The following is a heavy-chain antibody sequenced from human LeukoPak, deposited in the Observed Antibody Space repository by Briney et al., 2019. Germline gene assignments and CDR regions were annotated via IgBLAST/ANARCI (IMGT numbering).Heavy chain of an antibody. J-gene: IGHJ5*02. Sequence: GASMKVSCKASGYTFTSYGISWVRQAPGQGLEWMGWISAYNGNTNYAQKLQGRVTMTTDTSTSTAYMELRSLRSDDTAVYYCAREAGIDYYGSGSRGWFDPWGQGTLVTVSS. V-gene: IGHV1-18*01. CDR1: GYTFTSYG. CDR2: ISAYNGNT. CDR3: AREAGIDYYGSGSRGWFDP. D-gene: IGHD3-10*01.